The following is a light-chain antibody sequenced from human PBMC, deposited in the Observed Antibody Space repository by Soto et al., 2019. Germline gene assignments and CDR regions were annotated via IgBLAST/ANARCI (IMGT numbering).Light chain of an antibody. CDR3: CSYAGSSTYV. CDR2: EGS. J-gene: IGLJ1*01. V-gene: IGLV2-23*01. Sequence: QSALTQPASVSGSPGQSITISCTGATSDVGSYNLVSWYQQHPGKAPKLMIYEGSKRPSGVSNRVSASKSGNTASLTVSGLQAEDEADYYCCSYAGSSTYVFGTGTKFTVL. CDR1: TSDVGSYNL.